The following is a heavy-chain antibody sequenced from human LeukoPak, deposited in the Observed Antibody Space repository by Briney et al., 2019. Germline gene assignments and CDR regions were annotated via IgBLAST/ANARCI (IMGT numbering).Heavy chain of an antibody. CDR2: IKQDGSEK. CDR3: ASEGYDFWSGYYLY. V-gene: IGHV3-7*01. Sequence: PGGSLRLSCAASGFTFSSYWMSWVRQAPGKGLEWVANIKQDGSEKYYVDSVKGRFTISRDNAKNSLYLQMNSLRAEDTAVYYCASEGYDFWSGYYLYWDQGTLVTVSS. J-gene: IGHJ4*02. D-gene: IGHD3-3*01. CDR1: GFTFSSYW.